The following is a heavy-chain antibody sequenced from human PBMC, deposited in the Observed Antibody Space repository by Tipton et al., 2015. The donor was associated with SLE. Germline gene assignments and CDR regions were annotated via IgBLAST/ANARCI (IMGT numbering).Heavy chain of an antibody. CDR3: AREGVHFWSGSSYYYYYYMDV. Sequence: TLSLTCTVSGGSISNYYWSWIRQPAGKGLEWIGRIYTSGSTNYNPSLKSRVTISVDTSKNQFSLKLSSVTAADTAVYYCAREGVHFWSGSSYYYYYYMDVWGKGTTVTVSS. J-gene: IGHJ6*03. D-gene: IGHD3-3*02. CDR2: IYTSGST. CDR1: GGSISNYY. V-gene: IGHV4-4*07.